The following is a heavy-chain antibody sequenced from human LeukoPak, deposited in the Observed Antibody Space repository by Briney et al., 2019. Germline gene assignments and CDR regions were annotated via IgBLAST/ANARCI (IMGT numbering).Heavy chain of an antibody. CDR3: ARSLPSWPASMYYFDY. CDR1: GGSISSYY. J-gene: IGHJ4*02. CDR2: IYYSGST. Sequence: SETLSLTCTVSGGSISSYYWSWIRQPPGKGLEWIGYIYYSGSTNYNPSLKSRVTISVDTSKNQFSLKLSSVTAADTAVYYCARSLPSWPASMYYFDYWGQGTLVTVSS. V-gene: IGHV4-59*01. D-gene: IGHD2-2*01.